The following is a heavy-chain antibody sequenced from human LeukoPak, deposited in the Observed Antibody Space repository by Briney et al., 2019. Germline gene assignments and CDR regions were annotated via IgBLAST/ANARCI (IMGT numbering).Heavy chain of an antibody. V-gene: IGHV4-4*07. Sequence: PSETLSLTCTVSGGSISSYYWNWIRQPAGKGLEWIGRIHASGSTNYNPSLKSRVTMSVDASKNQFSVKLSSVTAADTAVYYCASSGYGDHWFDLWGQGTLVTVSS. CDR3: ASSGYGDHWFDL. J-gene: IGHJ5*02. D-gene: IGHD4-17*01. CDR1: GGSISSYY. CDR2: IHASGST.